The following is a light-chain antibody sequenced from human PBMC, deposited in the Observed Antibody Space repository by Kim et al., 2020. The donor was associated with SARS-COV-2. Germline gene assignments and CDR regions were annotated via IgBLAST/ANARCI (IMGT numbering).Light chain of an antibody. CDR3: QSADSSGTWV. CDR2: KDS. Sequence: VSPGQPARITGSGDAVPKQYDYWYQQKPGQAPVLVIYKDSERPSGIPERFSGSSSGTTVTLTISGVQAEDEADYYCQSADSSGTWVFGGGTQLTVL. V-gene: IGLV3-25*03. CDR1: AVPKQY. J-gene: IGLJ3*02.